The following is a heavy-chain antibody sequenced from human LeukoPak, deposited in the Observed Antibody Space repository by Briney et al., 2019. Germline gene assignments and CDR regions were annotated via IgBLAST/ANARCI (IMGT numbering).Heavy chain of an antibody. Sequence: ASVKVSCKASGGTFSSYAISWVRQAPGLGLEWMGRIIPIFGIANYAQKFQGRVTITADKSTSTAYMELSSLRSEDTAVYYCARDPASSGWPFFDYWGQGTLVTVSS. D-gene: IGHD6-19*01. CDR2: IIPIFGIA. J-gene: IGHJ4*02. CDR3: ARDPASSGWPFFDY. CDR1: GGTFSSYA. V-gene: IGHV1-69*04.